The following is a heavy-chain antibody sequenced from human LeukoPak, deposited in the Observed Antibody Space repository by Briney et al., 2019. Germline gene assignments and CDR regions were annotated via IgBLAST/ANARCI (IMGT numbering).Heavy chain of an antibody. J-gene: IGHJ4*02. CDR1: GITFNNFG. CDR2: ISNGGDHK. CDR3: AKVISSYSSFDSY. D-gene: IGHD5-12*01. V-gene: IGHV3-23*01. Sequence: GGSLRLSCAASGITFNNFGMRWVRQAPGKGLEWVSSISNGGDHKFYADSVRGRFTISRDTSKNTLYLQMDSLRAEDTAVYYCAKVISSYSSFDSYWGQGTLVTVSS.